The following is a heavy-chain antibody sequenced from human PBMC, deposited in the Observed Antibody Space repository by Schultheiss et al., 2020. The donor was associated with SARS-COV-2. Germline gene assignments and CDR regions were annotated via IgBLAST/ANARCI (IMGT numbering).Heavy chain of an antibody. D-gene: IGHD3-22*01. Sequence: SGPTLVKPTQTLTLTCTFSGFSLSTSGMRVSWIRQPPGKALEWLARIDWNDAKRYSPSLKTRLTISKDTSKNQVVLTMTNMDPVDTATYYCARIRSYYDSSGYYYYYYGMDVWGQGTTVTVSS. V-gene: IGHV2-70*04. CDR1: GFSLSTSGMR. J-gene: IGHJ6*02. CDR2: IDWNDAK. CDR3: ARIRSYYDSSGYYYYYYGMDV.